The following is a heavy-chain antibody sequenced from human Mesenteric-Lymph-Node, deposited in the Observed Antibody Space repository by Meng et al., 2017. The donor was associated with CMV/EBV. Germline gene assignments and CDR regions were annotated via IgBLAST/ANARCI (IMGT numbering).Heavy chain of an antibody. CDR3: RITIFGVVTPDAFDI. D-gene: IGHD3-3*02. CDR1: GASFSDYY. Sequence: ESLKISCAVYGASFSDYYWSWVRQPPGEGLEWIGEISHSGNTNYNPFLKSRVTISEDTSKRQFSLKVSSVTAADTAVYYCRITIFGVVTPDAFDIWGRGTMVTVSS. J-gene: IGHJ3*02. CDR2: ISHSGNT. V-gene: IGHV4-34*01.